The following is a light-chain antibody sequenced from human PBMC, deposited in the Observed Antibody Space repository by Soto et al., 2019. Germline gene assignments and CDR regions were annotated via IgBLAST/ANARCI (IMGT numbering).Light chain of an antibody. CDR2: QVS. CDR3: QSYDSSLTNAV. J-gene: IGLJ2*01. CDR1: SSDIGAHNS. Sequence: QSALTQPASVSGSPGQSITISCTGTSSDIGAHNSVSWYQQHPGKAPKLIVFQVSFRPSAVSDRFSGSKSDNTASLTISGLQTEDEADYYCQSYDSSLTNAVFGGGTNLTVL. V-gene: IGLV2-14*01.